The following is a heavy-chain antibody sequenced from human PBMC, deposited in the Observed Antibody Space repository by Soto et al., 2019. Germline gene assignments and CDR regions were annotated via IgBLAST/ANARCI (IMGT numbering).Heavy chain of an antibody. CDR2: VSNSGKT. V-gene: IGHV3-23*01. CDR1: GFIINNYA. J-gene: IGHJ4*02. D-gene: IGHD3-22*01. CDR3: AKRRDASNSKYSDFDS. Sequence: GVLRLSCAASGFIINNYAMYWVRQAPGKGLQCVSAVSNSGKTYYADSVKGRFSVSRDTSNSMLHLQMNGLRAEDTAVYYCAKRRDASNSKYSDFDSWGQGTLVTVSS.